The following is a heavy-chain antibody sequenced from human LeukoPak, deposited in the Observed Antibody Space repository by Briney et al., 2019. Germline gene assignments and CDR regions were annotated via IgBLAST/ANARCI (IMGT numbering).Heavy chain of an antibody. CDR2: ISGSGGST. Sequence: VGSLRLSCAASGFTFSSYAMSWVRQAPGKGLEWVSAISGSGGSTYYADSVKGRFTISRDNSKNTLYLQMNSLRAEDTAVYYCAKADLDTAMVTAFDYWGQGTLVTVSS. V-gene: IGHV3-23*01. CDR1: GFTFSSYA. CDR3: AKADLDTAMVTAFDY. D-gene: IGHD5-18*01. J-gene: IGHJ4*02.